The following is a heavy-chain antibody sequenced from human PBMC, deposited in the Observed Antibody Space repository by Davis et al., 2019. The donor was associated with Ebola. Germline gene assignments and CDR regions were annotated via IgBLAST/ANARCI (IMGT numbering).Heavy chain of an antibody. D-gene: IGHD5-18*01. CDR2: ISAYNGNT. V-gene: IGHV1-18*04. CDR3: ARGHTYGRWDDWFDP. J-gene: IGHJ5*02. Sequence: ASVKVSCKASGYTFTSYGISWVRQAPGQGLEWMGWISAYNGNTNYAQKLQGRVTMTTDTSTSTAYMELDRLRSDDTAVYYCARGHTYGRWDDWFDPWGQGTLVTVSS. CDR1: GYTFTSYG.